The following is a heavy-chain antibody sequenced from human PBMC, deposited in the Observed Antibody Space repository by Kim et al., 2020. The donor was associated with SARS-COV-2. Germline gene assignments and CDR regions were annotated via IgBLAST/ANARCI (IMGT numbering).Heavy chain of an antibody. CDR3: ARVGSGSSPFDS. V-gene: IGHV1-2*02. CDR1: GYTFTGYY. D-gene: IGHD1-26*01. Sequence: ASVKVSCKASGYTFTGYYMHWVRQAPGQGLEWMGWINPNSGGTSYAQKFQGRVSMTRDTSISTAYMELSSLRSDDTAVYYCARVGSGSSPFDSWGQGTLVTVSS. CDR2: INPNSGGT. J-gene: IGHJ4*02.